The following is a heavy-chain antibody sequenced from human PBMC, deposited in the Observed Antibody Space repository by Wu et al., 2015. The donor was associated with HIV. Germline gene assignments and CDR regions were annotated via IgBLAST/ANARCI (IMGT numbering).Heavy chain of an antibody. Sequence: QVQLVQSGAEVKKPGASVKVSCKASGYTFTSYYMHWVRQAPGQGLEWMGWINPNSGGSKSPQKFQGRVTMTRDTSVSTVYLELTRLKFDDTAIYYCTKDYGIVGSTLPEYFQHWGQGTLVTVSS. J-gene: IGHJ1*01. D-gene: IGHD1-26*01. CDR3: TKDYGIVGSTLPEYFQH. V-gene: IGHV1-2*02. CDR1: GYTFTSYY. CDR2: INPNSGGS.